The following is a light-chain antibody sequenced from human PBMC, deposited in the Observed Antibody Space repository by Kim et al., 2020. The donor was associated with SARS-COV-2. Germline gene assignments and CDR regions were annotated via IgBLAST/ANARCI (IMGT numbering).Light chain of an antibody. CDR1: QTVSTY. V-gene: IGKV1-5*03. CDR3: QQYSTSYFT. CDR2: RTS. Sequence: SASVGDTVTITCRASQTVSTYLAWYQQKPGKAPKLLIYRTSTLENGIPARFSGSGSGTEFTLTISSLQPDDLATYYCQQYSTSYFTFAQGTKLEI. J-gene: IGKJ2*01.